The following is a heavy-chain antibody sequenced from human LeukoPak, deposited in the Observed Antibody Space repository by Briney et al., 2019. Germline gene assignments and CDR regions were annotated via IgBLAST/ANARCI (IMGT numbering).Heavy chain of an antibody. V-gene: IGHV3-74*01. Sequence: PGGSLRLSCAASGFTFSSYWMHWVRQAPGKGLVWVSRINSDETSTSYADSVKGRFTISRDNAKNTLYLQMSSLRAEDTAVYYCAKGPPRGRYYSDNWGQGTLVTVSS. D-gene: IGHD6-19*01. CDR2: INSDETST. CDR1: GFTFSSYW. CDR3: AKGPPRGRYYSDN. J-gene: IGHJ4*02.